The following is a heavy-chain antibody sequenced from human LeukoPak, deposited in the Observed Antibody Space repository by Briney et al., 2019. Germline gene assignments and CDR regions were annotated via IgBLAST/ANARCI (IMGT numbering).Heavy chain of an antibody. J-gene: IGHJ6*03. CDR2: IYVTGN. D-gene: IGHD3-16*02. CDR3: GRHIGGGIEDMDV. V-gene: IGHV4-59*08. CDR1: GGSIGTYY. Sequence: PSETLSLTCTVSGGSIGTYYWSWVRQSPGKGLEWIGYIYVTGNRYNPYLQSRVTISVDTSRNQFFLKMSSVTAADTAVYYCGRHIGGGIEDMDVWGKGTKVTVSS.